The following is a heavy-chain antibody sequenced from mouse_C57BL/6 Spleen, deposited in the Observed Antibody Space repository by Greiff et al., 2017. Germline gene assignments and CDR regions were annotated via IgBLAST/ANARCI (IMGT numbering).Heavy chain of an antibody. CDR1: GFSLTSYG. V-gene: IGHV2-5*01. J-gene: IGHJ4*01. CDR3: AKNPNSAGYAMDY. CDR2: IWRGGST. Sequence: LMESGPGLVQPSQSLSITCTVSGFSLTSYGVHWVRQSPGKGLEWLGVIWRGGSTDYNAAFMSRLSITKDNSKSQVFFKMNSLQADDTAIYYCAKNPNSAGYAMDYWGQGTSVTVSS.